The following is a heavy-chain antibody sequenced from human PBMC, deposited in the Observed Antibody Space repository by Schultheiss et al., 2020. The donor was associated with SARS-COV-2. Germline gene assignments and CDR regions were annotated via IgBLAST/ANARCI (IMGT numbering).Heavy chain of an antibody. D-gene: IGHD3-22*01. CDR1: GGSISSSSYY. CDR2: IYYSGST. CDR3: ARDRRIDYYDRTYAFDI. Sequence: SETLSLTCTVSGGSISSSSYYWGWIRQPPGKGLEWIGSIYYSGSTYYNPSLKSRVTISVDTSKNQFSLKLSSVTAADTAVYYCARDRRIDYYDRTYAFDIWGQGTMVTVSS. J-gene: IGHJ3*02. V-gene: IGHV4-39*07.